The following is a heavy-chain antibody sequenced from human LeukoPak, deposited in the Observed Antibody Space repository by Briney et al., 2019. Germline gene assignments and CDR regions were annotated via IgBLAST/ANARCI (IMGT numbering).Heavy chain of an antibody. V-gene: IGHV3-23*01. CDR1: GFTFTSYG. J-gene: IGHJ4*02. CDR3: AKGRDGYNLFDY. Sequence: GGSLGLSCAASGFTFTSYGMSWVRQAPGKGLEWVSAISGSGTTTYYADSVKGRFTISRDNAKNSLYLQMNSLRAEHTAVYYCAKGRDGYNLFDYWGQGTLVTVSS. CDR2: ISGSGTTT. D-gene: IGHD5-24*01.